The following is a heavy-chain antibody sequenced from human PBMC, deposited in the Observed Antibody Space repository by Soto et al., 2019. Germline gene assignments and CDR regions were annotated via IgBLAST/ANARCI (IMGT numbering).Heavy chain of an antibody. Sequence: GGSLRLSCAASGFNCSDFYISWIRQAPGKGLEWVSFISATGETTYYAESVKGRFTISRDNAQKSLDLQMNSLRDEDTAMYSCVSRLKGCRSKYYFHFWGKGSLVAVCS. CDR3: VSRLKGCRSKYYFHF. J-gene: IGHJ4*02. CDR2: ISATGETT. CDR1: GFNCSDFY. V-gene: IGHV3-11*01. D-gene: IGHD6-25*01.